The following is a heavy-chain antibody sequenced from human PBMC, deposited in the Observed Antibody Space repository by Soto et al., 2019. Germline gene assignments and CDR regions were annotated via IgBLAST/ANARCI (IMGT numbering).Heavy chain of an antibody. CDR2: IYSSGAT. Sequence: GGSLRLSCIPYGFIVSHNYMSWVRQAPGTGLEWVSVIYSSGATYYADSVKGRFTISRDDSKNTLYLQMNSLRAEDTAVYYCARGITGTTFDYWGQGTLVTVSS. D-gene: IGHD1-20*01. CDR1: GFIVSHNY. V-gene: IGHV3-53*01. CDR3: ARGITGTTFDY. J-gene: IGHJ4*02.